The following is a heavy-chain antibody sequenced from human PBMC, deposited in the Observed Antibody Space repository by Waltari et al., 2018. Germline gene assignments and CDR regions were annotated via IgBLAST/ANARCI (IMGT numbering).Heavy chain of an antibody. V-gene: IGHV1-2*02. D-gene: IGHD1-7*01. Sequence: QVQLVQSGTEVKKPGASVKVSCTSSGYTFIGYYIHWVRQAPGQGLEWMGWINPNSGGTDYAQKFQGRVTMTSDTSISTAYMELSRLRSDDTAVYYCARRLEREGTYYFDYWGPGTLVTVSS. CDR2: INPNSGGT. CDR1: GYTFIGYY. CDR3: ARRLEREGTYYFDY. J-gene: IGHJ4*02.